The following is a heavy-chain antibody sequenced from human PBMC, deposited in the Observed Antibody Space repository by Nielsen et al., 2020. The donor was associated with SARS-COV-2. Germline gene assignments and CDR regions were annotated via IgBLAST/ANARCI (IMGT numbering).Heavy chain of an antibody. V-gene: IGHV4-59*13. CDR2: IYYSGST. D-gene: IGHD3-22*01. Sequence: SETLSLTCTVSGGSISSYYWSWIRQPPGKGLEWIGYIYYSGSTNYNPSLKSRVTISVDTSKNQFSLKLSSVTAADTAVYYCARRVTNYDSSRDWFDPWGQGTLVTVSS. CDR1: GGSISSYY. J-gene: IGHJ5*02. CDR3: ARRVTNYDSSRDWFDP.